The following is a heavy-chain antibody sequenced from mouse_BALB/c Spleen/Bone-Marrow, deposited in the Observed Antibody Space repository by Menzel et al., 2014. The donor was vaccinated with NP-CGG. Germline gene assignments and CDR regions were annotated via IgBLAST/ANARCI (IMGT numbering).Heavy chain of an antibody. Sequence: VQLQQSGGGLVKPGGSLKLSCAASGFTFSSYALSWVRQTPEKRLEWVATISSGGSYTYYPDSVKGQFTISRDNAKNTQFLQKSSLRSEDTAMYYCARSVGGGFYFGGQGTTLTVSA. CDR2: ISSGGSYT. J-gene: IGHJ2*01. D-gene: IGHD1-1*02. CDR1: GFTFSSYA. V-gene: IGHV5-9-3*01. CDR3: ARSVGGGFYF.